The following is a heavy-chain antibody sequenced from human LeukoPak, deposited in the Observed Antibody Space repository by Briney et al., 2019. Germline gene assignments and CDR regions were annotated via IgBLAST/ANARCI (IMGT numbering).Heavy chain of an antibody. J-gene: IGHJ6*02. CDR3: AKVSELLPDPYYYYGMDV. Sequence: GGSLRLSCAASVFTFSSYGLHWVRQAPGKGLEWVAVISYDGSNKYYADSVKGRFTISRDNSKNTLYLQMYSLRAEDTAVYYCAKVSELLPDPYYYYGMDVWGQGTTVTVSS. V-gene: IGHV3-30*18. D-gene: IGHD3-10*01. CDR2: ISYDGSNK. CDR1: VFTFSSYG.